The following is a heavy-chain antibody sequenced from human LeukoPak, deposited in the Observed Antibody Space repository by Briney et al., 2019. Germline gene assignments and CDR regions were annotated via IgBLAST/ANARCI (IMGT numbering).Heavy chain of an antibody. Sequence: SETLSLTCTVSGGSISSYYWSWIRQPAGRGLEWIGRIYTSGSTNYNPSLKSRVTMSVDTSKNQFSLKLSSVTAADMAVYYCARDNNYYGSGSYHDYWGQGTLVTVSS. CDR3: ARDNNYYGSGSYHDY. V-gene: IGHV4-4*07. J-gene: IGHJ4*02. CDR1: GGSISSYY. D-gene: IGHD3-10*01. CDR2: IYTSGST.